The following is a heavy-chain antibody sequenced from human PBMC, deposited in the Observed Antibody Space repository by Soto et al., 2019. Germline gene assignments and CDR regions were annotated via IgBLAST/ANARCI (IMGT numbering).Heavy chain of an antibody. V-gene: IGHV4-34*01. J-gene: IGHJ4*02. D-gene: IGHD5-18*01. CDR2: INHSGST. CDR1: GGSFSGYY. CDR3: ARDDRKGYNYSVAFFDY. Sequence: PSETLSLTCAVYGGSFSGYYWSWIRQPPGKGLEWIGEINHSGSTNYNPSLKSRVTISVDTSKNQFSLKLSSVTAEDTGVYYCARDDRKGYNYSVAFFDYWGQGTPVTVSS.